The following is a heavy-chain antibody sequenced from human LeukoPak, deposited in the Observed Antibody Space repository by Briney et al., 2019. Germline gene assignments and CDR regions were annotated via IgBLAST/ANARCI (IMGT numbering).Heavy chain of an antibody. Sequence: TGGSLRLSCAASGFTFSTYIMNWVRQAPGEGLEWISYISSSSRTIYYADSVKGRFTISSDNAKNSLYLQMNSLRDEDTAVYYCARDYYDSSGYFYPNAFDIWGQGTIVTVSS. J-gene: IGHJ3*02. D-gene: IGHD3-22*01. V-gene: IGHV3-48*02. CDR2: ISSSSRTI. CDR3: ARDYYDSSGYFYPNAFDI. CDR1: GFTFSTYI.